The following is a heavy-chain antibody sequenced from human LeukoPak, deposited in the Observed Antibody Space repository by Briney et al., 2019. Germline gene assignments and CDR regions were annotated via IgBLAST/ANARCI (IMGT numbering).Heavy chain of an antibody. J-gene: IGHJ4*02. CDR1: GFTLSNYA. D-gene: IGHD2-21*02. CDR3: ARFRTWGDKAFDY. Sequence: GRSLRLSCAASGFTLSNYAMHWVRQAPGKGLEWVAVIWNDGGNENYADSVKGRFTISRDTSRNTLSLQMNSLGVDDTAVYYCARFRTWGDKAFDYWGQGTLVTVSS. CDR2: IWNDGGNE. V-gene: IGHV3-33*01.